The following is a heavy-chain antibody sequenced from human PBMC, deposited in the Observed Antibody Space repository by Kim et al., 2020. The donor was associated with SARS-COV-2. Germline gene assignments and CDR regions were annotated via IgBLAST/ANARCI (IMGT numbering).Heavy chain of an antibody. Sequence: SETLSLTCTVSGGSISSYYWSWIRQPPAKGLEWIGYIYYSGSTNYNPSLKSRVTISVDTSKNQSSLKLRSVTAADTAVYYCARGHPGAGATYYYYYYGT. D-gene: IGHD1-26*01. CDR2: IYYSGST. V-gene: IGHV4-59*13. CDR3: ARGHPGAGATYYYYYYGT. CDR1: GGSISSYY. J-gene: IGHJ6*01.